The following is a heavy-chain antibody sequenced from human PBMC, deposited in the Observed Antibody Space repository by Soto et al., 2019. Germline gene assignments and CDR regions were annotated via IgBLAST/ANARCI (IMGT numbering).Heavy chain of an antibody. V-gene: IGHV3-7*01. Sequence: PVGSLRLSCAASGFTFSSFWMDWVRQAPGKGLEWVANINPDGSEKHYVDSVKGRFTISRDNAKNSLYLQMSSLTAEDSALYYCSRSLDSWGQGTRVTVSS. CDR2: INPDGSEK. CDR3: SRSLDS. CDR1: GFTFSSFW. J-gene: IGHJ4*02.